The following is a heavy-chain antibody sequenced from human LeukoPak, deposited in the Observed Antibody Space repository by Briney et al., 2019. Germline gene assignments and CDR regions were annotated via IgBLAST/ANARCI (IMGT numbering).Heavy chain of an antibody. CDR1: GYTFTSYG. CDR3: AKNTEIVVVPAASYYYYGMDV. D-gene: IGHD2-2*01. J-gene: IGHJ6*02. CDR2: ISAYNGNT. Sequence: ASVKVSCKASGYTFTSYGISWVRQAPGQGLEWMGWISAYNGNTNYAQKLQGRVTMTTDTSTSTAYMELRSLRSDDTAVYYCAKNTEIVVVPAASYYYYGMDVWGQGTTVTVS. V-gene: IGHV1-18*01.